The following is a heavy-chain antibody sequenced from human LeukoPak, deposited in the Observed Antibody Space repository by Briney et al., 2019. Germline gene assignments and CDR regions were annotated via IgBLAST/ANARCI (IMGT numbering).Heavy chain of an antibody. D-gene: IGHD3-9*01. J-gene: IGHJ6*03. CDR3: AREVLRYFDWLHHYYYYYMDV. CDR1: GGSISSYY. V-gene: IGHV4-59*12. Sequence: PSETLSLTCTVSGGSISSYYWSWIRQPPGKGLEWIGYIYNTGSTSYNPSLKSRVTIPLDTSKNQFSLQLNSVTPEDTAVYYCAREVLRYFDWLHHYYYYYMDVWGKGTTVTVSS. CDR2: IYNTGST.